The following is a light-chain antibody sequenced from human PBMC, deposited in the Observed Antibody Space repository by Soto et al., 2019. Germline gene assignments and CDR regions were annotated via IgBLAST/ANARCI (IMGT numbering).Light chain of an antibody. CDR3: SSYAGSSNV. Sequence: QSALTQPASVSGSPGQSITLSCTGTSSDVGGYNYVSWYQQHPGKAPKLMIYEVSNRPSGVSNRFSGSKSGNTASLTISGLQAEDEADYYCSSYAGSSNVFGTGTKVTVL. J-gene: IGLJ1*01. V-gene: IGLV2-14*01. CDR1: SSDVGGYNY. CDR2: EVS.